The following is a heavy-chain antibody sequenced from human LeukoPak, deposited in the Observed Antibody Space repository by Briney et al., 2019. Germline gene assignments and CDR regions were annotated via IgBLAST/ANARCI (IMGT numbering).Heavy chain of an antibody. CDR1: GITFRSYA. J-gene: IGHJ4*02. CDR3: ARASSHCSSTSCYIGY. CDR2: INGDGGST. Sequence: PGGSLRLSCAASGITFRSYAMSWVRQARGKGLEWVSAINGDGGSTYYADSVRGRFTISRDNSKNTLYLQMNSLRAEDTAVYYCARASSHCSSTSCYIGYWGQGTLVTVSS. V-gene: IGHV3-23*01. D-gene: IGHD2-2*01.